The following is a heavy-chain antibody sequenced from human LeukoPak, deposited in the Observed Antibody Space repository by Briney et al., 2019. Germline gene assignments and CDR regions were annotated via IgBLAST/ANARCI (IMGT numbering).Heavy chain of an antibody. J-gene: IGHJ4*02. CDR1: GFTFSSLN. CDR2: ISSTSSLI. V-gene: IGHV3-21*01. D-gene: IGHD6-19*01. CDR3: ARYNSGWNDY. Sequence: GGSLRLSCAASGFTFSSLNMNWVRQAPGKGLEWVSSISSTSSLIWYADSLKGRFTISRDNAKNSLYLQMDSLRAEDTAVYYCARYNSGWNDYWGQGTLVTVSS.